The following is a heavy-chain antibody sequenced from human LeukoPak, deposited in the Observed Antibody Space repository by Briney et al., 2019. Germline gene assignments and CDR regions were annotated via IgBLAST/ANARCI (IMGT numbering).Heavy chain of an antibody. CDR1: GGSLSSYY. CDR2: IYYSGST. Sequence: SETLSLTCTVSGGSLSSYYWSWIRQPPGKGLEWIGYIYYSGSTYYNPSLKSRVTISVDTSKNQFSLKLSSVTAADTAVYYCARVGTVGATGGHYWGQGTLVTVSS. D-gene: IGHD1-26*01. CDR3: ARVGTVGATGGHY. J-gene: IGHJ4*02. V-gene: IGHV4-59*08.